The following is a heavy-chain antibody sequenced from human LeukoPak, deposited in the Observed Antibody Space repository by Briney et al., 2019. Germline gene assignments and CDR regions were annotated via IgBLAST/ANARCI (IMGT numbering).Heavy chain of an antibody. V-gene: IGHV4-30-2*01. CDR3: ARVVGDDYGDYVTYWYFDL. Sequence: PSETLSLTCAVYGGSFSGYYWSWIRQPPGKGLEWIGYIYHSGSTYYNPSLKSRVTISVDRSKNQFSLKLSSVTAADTAVYYCARVVGDDYGDYVTYWYFDLWGRGTLVTVSS. D-gene: IGHD4-17*01. CDR2: IYHSGST. CDR1: GGSFSGYY. J-gene: IGHJ2*01.